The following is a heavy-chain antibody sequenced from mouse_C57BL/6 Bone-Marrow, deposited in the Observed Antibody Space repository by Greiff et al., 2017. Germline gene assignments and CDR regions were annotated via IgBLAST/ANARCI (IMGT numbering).Heavy chain of an antibody. J-gene: IGHJ2*01. CDR1: GYTFTDYN. CDR2: INPNNGGT. CDR3: ARRSLGY. Sequence: VQLKESGPELVKPGASVKIPCKASGYTFTDYNMDWVKQSHGKSLEWIGDINPNNGGTIYNQKFKGKATLTVDKSSSTAYMELRSLTSADTAVYYCARRSLGYWGQGTTLTVSS. V-gene: IGHV1-18*01.